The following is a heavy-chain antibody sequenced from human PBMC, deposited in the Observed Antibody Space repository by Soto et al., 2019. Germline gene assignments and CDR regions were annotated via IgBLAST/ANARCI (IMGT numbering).Heavy chain of an antibody. CDR1: GFTFSSYW. D-gene: IGHD6-19*01. CDR3: ARDPIGPSGWSYYYYYGMDV. CDR2: IKQDGSEK. J-gene: IGHJ6*02. V-gene: IGHV3-7*03. Sequence: EVQLVESGGGLVQPGGSLRLSCAASGFTFSSYWMSWVRQAPGKGLEWVANIKQDGSEKYYVDSVKGRFTISRDNAKNSLYLQMNSLRAEDTAVYYCARDPIGPSGWSYYYYYGMDVWGQGTTVTVSS.